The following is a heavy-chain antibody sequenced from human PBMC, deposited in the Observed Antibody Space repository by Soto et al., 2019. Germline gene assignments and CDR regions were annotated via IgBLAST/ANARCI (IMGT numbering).Heavy chain of an antibody. D-gene: IGHD2-15*01. Sequence: QVQLQESGPGLVKPSETLSLTCTVSGGSISSYYWSWIRQPPGKGLEWIGYIYYSGSTNYNPSLKSRVTISVDTSKHQFSLKLSSVTAADTAVYYCARGGEDIVVVVAATPEIVDAFDIWGQGTMVTVSS. CDR1: GGSISSYY. V-gene: IGHV4-59*01. CDR2: IYYSGST. J-gene: IGHJ3*02. CDR3: ARGGEDIVVVVAATPEIVDAFDI.